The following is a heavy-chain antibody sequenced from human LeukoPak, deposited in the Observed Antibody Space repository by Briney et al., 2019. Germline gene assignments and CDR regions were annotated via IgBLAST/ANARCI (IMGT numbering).Heavy chain of an antibody. CDR1: GFTFSSYS. CDR2: ISNIIHSI. V-gene: IGHV3-21*05. CDR3: ARVAAIFGVVITRIDY. Sequence: GGSLRLSCAASGFTFSSYSMNWVRQAPGKGVEGVSYISNIIHSIYHADSLSAHSTISTHNTNNSLYLQMTTLRAEATPVYYCARVAAIFGVVITRIDYWGQATLVTLSS. D-gene: IGHD3-3*01. J-gene: IGHJ4*02.